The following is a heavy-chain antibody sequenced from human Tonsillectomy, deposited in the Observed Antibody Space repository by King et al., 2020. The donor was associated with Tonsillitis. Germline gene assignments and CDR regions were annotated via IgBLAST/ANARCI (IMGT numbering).Heavy chain of an antibody. J-gene: IGHJ4*02. CDR3: ARDILSGGWYVGVFDY. CDR2: ISYDGSNK. D-gene: IGHD6-19*01. V-gene: IGHV3-30-3*01. CDR1: GFTFSSYA. Sequence: QVQLVESGGGVVQPGRSLRLSCAASGFTFSSYAIHWVRQAPGKGLEWVAVISYDGSNKYYADSVKGRFTISRDNSKNTLYLQMNSLRAEDTAVYYCARDILSGGWYVGVFDYWGQGTLVTVSS.